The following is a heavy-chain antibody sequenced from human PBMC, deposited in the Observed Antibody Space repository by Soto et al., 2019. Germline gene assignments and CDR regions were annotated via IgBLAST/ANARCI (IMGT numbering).Heavy chain of an antibody. CDR1: GYTFTSYD. D-gene: IGHD6-19*01. CDR2: MNPTSGNT. J-gene: IGHJ4*02. CDR3: ARERSSGWYVDY. V-gene: IGHV1-8*01. Sequence: QVQLVQSGAEVKKPGASVKVSCKASGYTFTSYDINWVRQATGQGLEWMGWMNPTSGNTVYAQKFQGRGTMTRNTSVSTAYMELSSLRSEDTAVYYCARERSSGWYVDYWGQGTLVTVSS.